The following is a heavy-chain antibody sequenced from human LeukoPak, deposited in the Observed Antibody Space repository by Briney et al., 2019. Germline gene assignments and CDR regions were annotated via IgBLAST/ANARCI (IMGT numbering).Heavy chain of an antibody. CDR1: GGSISSYY. J-gene: IGHJ4*02. V-gene: IGHV4-59*01. Sequence: SETLSLTCTVSGGSISSYYWSWIRQPPGKGLEWIGNIYYSGSTNYNPSLKSRVTISVDTSKNQFSLKLSSVTAADTAVYYCARVRITTLFDYWGQGTLVTVSS. D-gene: IGHD3-3*01. CDR2: IYYSGST. CDR3: ARVRITTLFDY.